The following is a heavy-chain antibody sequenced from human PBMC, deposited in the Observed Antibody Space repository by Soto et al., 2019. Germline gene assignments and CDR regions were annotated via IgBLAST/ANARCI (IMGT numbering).Heavy chain of an antibody. D-gene: IGHD2-2*02. CDR3: AGPAAITSSYYDMDV. Sequence: GESLKVSCKGSGYSFTSYWISWVRQMPGKGLEWMGRIDPSDSYTNYSPSFQGHVTISADKSISTAYLQWSSLKASDTAMYYCAGPAAITSSYYDMDVRGQGTTVTV. CDR1: GYSFTSYW. V-gene: IGHV5-10-1*01. J-gene: IGHJ6*02. CDR2: IDPSDSYT.